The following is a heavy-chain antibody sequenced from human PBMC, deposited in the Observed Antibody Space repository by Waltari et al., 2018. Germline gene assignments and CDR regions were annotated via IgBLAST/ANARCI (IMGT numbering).Heavy chain of an antibody. D-gene: IGHD6-13*01. J-gene: IGHJ5*02. CDR1: GYTFTGYY. Sequence: QVQLVQSGAEVKKPGASVKVSCKASGYTFTGYYMHWVRQAPGQGLEWMGLINPNSGGPNYAQKFQGWVTMTRDTSISTAYMELSRLRSDDTAVYYCARADSSSWSNWFDPWGQGTLVTVSS. V-gene: IGHV1-2*04. CDR3: ARADSSSWSNWFDP. CDR2: INPNSGGP.